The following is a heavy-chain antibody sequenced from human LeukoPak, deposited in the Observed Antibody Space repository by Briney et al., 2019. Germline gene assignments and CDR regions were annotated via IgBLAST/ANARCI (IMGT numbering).Heavy chain of an antibody. CDR1: GFTFSDYS. CDR3: AKVRYCSGVNCYPDDN. V-gene: IGHV3-30*02. CDR2: LRYDGNNK. Sequence: GGSLRLSCAASGFTFSDYSMHWVRPAPGKGLNWVAFLRYDGNNKYYADSVKGRFTISRDNSKNTLYLQMNSLRAEDTAVYYCAKVRYCSGVNCYPDDNWGQGTLVTVSS. D-gene: IGHD2-15*01. J-gene: IGHJ4*02.